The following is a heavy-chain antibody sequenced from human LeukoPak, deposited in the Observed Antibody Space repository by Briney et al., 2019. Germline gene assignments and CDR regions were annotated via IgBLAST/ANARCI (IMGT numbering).Heavy chain of an antibody. D-gene: IGHD6-19*01. CDR1: GFTFRSYA. V-gene: IGHV3-30*18. CDR3: AKRCGGSDWFDAFDI. CDR2: ISYDGSNK. Sequence: PGGSLRLSCAASGFTFRSYAMTWVRQGPGKGLEWVAVISYDGSNKYYADSVKGRFTISRDNSKNALYLQMNSLRAEDTAVYYWAKRCGGSDWFDAFDIWGQGTMVTVSS. J-gene: IGHJ3*02.